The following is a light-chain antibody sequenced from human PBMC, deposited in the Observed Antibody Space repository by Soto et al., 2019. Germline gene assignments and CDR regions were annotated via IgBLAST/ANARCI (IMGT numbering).Light chain of an antibody. J-gene: IGKJ5*01. Sequence: DIQMTQSPSSLSASVGDRVTITCRASQSISSYLNWYQQKPGKVPKLLMYAASSLQSGVPSRFSGSGSGTDFTLTISSLQPEDFATYYCQQSYSTPITFGQGTRLEIK. CDR1: QSISSY. CDR2: AAS. CDR3: QQSYSTPIT. V-gene: IGKV1-39*01.